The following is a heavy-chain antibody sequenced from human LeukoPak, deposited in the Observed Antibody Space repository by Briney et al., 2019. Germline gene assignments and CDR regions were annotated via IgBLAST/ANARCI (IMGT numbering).Heavy chain of an antibody. Sequence: ASVKVSCTASGYTFTSYYMHWVRQAPGQGLEWMGIINPSGGSTSYAQKFQGRVTMTRDTSTSTVYMELSSLRSEDTAVYYCARGPVVLVSGSWFDPWGQGTLVTVSS. D-gene: IGHD4-23*01. CDR3: ARGPVVLVSGSWFDP. CDR1: GYTFTSYY. J-gene: IGHJ5*02. V-gene: IGHV1-46*01. CDR2: INPSGGST.